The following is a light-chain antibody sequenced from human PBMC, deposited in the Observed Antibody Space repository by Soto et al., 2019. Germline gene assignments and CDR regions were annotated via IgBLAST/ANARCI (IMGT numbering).Light chain of an antibody. J-gene: IGKJ4*01. Sequence: EIVLTQSPGTLSLSPGERATLSCRASQSVSNSWLAWYQQKSGQAPRLLIYGASSRATGIPDRFSGSGSGTDFTLTISRLEPEDFAVYYCQQYGTSPLTFGGGTKVAIK. V-gene: IGKV3-20*01. CDR2: GAS. CDR1: QSVSNSW. CDR3: QQYGTSPLT.